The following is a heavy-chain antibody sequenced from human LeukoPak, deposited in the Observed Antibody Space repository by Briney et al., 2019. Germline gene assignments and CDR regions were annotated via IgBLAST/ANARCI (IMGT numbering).Heavy chain of an antibody. CDR1: GFTFSSYA. CDR3: AETRMAAAGPNWFDP. J-gene: IGHJ5*02. D-gene: IGHD6-13*01. V-gene: IGHV3-23*01. CDR2: ISGSGGST. Sequence: PGGSLRLSCAASGFTFSSYAMSWVRQAPGKGLGWVSAISGSGGSTYYADSVKGRFTISRDNSKTRLYLQMNSLRAEDTAVYYSAETRMAAAGPNWFDPWGQGTLVTVSS.